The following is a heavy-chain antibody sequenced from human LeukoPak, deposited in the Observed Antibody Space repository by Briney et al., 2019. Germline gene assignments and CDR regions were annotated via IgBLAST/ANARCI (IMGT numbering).Heavy chain of an antibody. V-gene: IGHV4-34*01. D-gene: IGHD3-10*01. Sequence: PSETLSLTCAVYGGSFSGYYWSWIRQPPGKGLEWIGEINHSGSTNYNPSLKSRVTISVDTSKNQFSLKLSSVTAADTAVYYCARAHYGSGKNVPFDYWGQGTLVTVSS. J-gene: IGHJ4*02. CDR3: ARAHYGSGKNVPFDY. CDR1: GGSFSGYY. CDR2: INHSGST.